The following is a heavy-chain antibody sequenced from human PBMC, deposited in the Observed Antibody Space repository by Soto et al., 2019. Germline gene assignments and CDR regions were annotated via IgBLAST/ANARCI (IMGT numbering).Heavy chain of an antibody. Sequence: QVQLQESGPGLVKPSGTLSLTCAVSSGSISSSNWWSWVRQPPGKGLEWIGEIYHSGSTNYNPSLKSRVTISVDKSKHQFSLKLSSVTAADTAVYYCARDRVLAVAGTAYYYYYMDVWGKGTTVTVSS. D-gene: IGHD6-19*01. V-gene: IGHV4-4*02. CDR1: SGSISSSNW. CDR2: IYHSGST. CDR3: ARDRVLAVAGTAYYYYYMDV. J-gene: IGHJ6*03.